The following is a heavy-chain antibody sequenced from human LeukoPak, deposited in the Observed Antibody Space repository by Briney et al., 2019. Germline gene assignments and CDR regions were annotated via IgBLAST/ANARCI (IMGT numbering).Heavy chain of an antibody. D-gene: IGHD2-2*01. V-gene: IGHV1-46*01. CDR1: GYTFTSYY. CDR3: VRGRVRARRGCSSTSCHPYYFDY. J-gene: IGHJ4*02. CDR2: INPSGGST. Sequence: ASVKVSCKASGYTFTSYYMHWVRQAPGQGLEWMGIINPSGGSTSYAQKFQGRVTITRNTSISTAYMELSSLRSEDTAVYYCVRGRVRARRGCSSTSCHPYYFDYWGQGTLVTVSS.